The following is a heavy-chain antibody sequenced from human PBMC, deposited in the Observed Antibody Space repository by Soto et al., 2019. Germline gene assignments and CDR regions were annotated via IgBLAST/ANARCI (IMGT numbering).Heavy chain of an antibody. Sequence: QITLNESGPTVVRPTETLTLTCRFSGFSLTTSGVGVGWIRQSPGKAPEGLALIYWDDDKRYSASLKSRLTSTKDTSKSQVVLTVSDLDPTDTATYYCAHRVLRTVFGLVTTTAIYFDFWGQGTPVAVSS. CDR1: GFSLTTSGVG. J-gene: IGHJ4*02. CDR3: AHRVLRTVFGLVTTTAIYFDF. CDR2: IYWDDDK. D-gene: IGHD3-3*01. V-gene: IGHV2-5*02.